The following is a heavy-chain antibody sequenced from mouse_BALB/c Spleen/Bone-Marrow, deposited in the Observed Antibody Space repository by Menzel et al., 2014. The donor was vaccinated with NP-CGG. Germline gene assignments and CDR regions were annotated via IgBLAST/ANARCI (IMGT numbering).Heavy chain of an antibody. D-gene: IGHD1-1*01. Sequence: EVKLEESGTVLARPGASVKMSCKASGYTFTSYWMHWVKQRPGQGLGWIGAIYPGNSDTSYNQKFKGKAKLTAVTSTSTAYMELSSLTNEDSAVYYCTRVITAVLATRAMDYWGQGSSVTVSS. V-gene: IGHV1-5*01. J-gene: IGHJ4*01. CDR3: TRVITAVLATRAMDY. CDR1: GYTFTSYW. CDR2: IYPGNSDT.